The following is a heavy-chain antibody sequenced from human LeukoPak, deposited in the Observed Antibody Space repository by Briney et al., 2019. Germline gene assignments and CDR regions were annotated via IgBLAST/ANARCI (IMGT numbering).Heavy chain of an antibody. J-gene: IGHJ4*02. CDR2: ISWNGGTT. Sequence: GGSLRLSCAASGFTFEDYGMSWVRQAPGKGLECVSGISWNGGTTSYADSVQGRFTISRDNANNSLYLQMNSLRAEDTALYYCARGFYGSGGYYPYYFDYWGQGTLVTVS. V-gene: IGHV3-20*04. CDR1: GFTFEDYG. CDR3: ARGFYGSGGYYPYYFDY. D-gene: IGHD3-10*01.